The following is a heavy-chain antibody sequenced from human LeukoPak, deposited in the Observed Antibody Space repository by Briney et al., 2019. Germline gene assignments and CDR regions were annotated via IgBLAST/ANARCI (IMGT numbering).Heavy chain of an antibody. CDR2: VSPNSGNT. Sequence: ASVKVSCKASGYTFTSYDLNWVRQATGQGLEWMGWVSPNSGNTGYAQKFQGRVTMTRDTSISTVYMELSSLRSEDTAVYYCARVSNFRGSGSYEYYFDYWGQGTLVTVSS. V-gene: IGHV1-8*01. CDR3: ARVSNFRGSGSYEYYFDY. J-gene: IGHJ4*02. D-gene: IGHD3-10*01. CDR1: GYTFTSYD.